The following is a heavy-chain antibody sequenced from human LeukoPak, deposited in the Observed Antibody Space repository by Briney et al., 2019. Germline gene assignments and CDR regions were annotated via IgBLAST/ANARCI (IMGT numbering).Heavy chain of an antibody. CDR3: TAPVGRFGFYYYGMDV. J-gene: IGHJ6*04. V-gene: IGHV3-15*01. CDR2: IKSKTDGGTT. CDR1: GFTFSNAW. Sequence: SGGSLRLSCAASGFTFSNAWMSWVRQAPGKGLEWGGRIKSKTDGGTTDYAAPVKGRFTISRDDSKNTLYLQMNSLKTEDTAVYYCTAPVGRFGFYYYGMDVWGKGTTVTVSS. D-gene: IGHD3-10*01.